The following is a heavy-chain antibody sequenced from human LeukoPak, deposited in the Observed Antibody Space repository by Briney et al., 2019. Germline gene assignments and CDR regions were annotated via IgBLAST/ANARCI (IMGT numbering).Heavy chain of an antibody. D-gene: IGHD1-7*01. CDR3: ARELELLSPEFDY. CDR1: GGSISSYY. V-gene: IGHV4-59*01. CDR2: IYYSGST. Sequence: SETLSLTCTVSGGSISSYYWSWIRQPPGKGLEWIGYIYYSGSTNYNPSLKSRVTISVDTSKNQFSLKLSSVTAADTAVYYCARELELLSPEFDYWGQGTLVTVSS. J-gene: IGHJ4*02.